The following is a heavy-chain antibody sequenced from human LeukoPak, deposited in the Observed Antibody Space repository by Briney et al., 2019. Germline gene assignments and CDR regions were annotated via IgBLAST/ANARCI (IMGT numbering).Heavy chain of an antibody. CDR3: ARDGTTTDGFDAFDI. D-gene: IGHD1-1*01. J-gene: IGHJ3*02. CDR2: ISSSSSYI. CDR1: GFTFSSYS. Sequence: PGGSLRLSCAASGFTFSSYSMNWVRQAPGKGLEWVSSISSSSSYIYYADSVKGRFTISRDNAKNSLYLQMNSLRAEDTAVYYCARDGTTTDGFDAFDIWGQGTMVTVSS. V-gene: IGHV3-21*01.